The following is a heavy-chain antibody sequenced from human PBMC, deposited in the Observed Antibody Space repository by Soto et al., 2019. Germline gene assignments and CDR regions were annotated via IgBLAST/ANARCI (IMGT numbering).Heavy chain of an antibody. J-gene: IGHJ4*02. V-gene: IGHV4-39*01. D-gene: IGHD1-7*01. CDR2: IYYIGTC. CDR1: GGSISNSDYY. Sequence: PSETLSLTCTVSGGSISNSDYYWGWIRQPPGKELEWIGTIYYIGTCLYDPTLKRGLPMCVDTSKNPFSLRLSSVTAAYTAVYYCARQARGTTWSDFDYWGQGTLVTVSS. CDR3: ARQARGTTWSDFDY.